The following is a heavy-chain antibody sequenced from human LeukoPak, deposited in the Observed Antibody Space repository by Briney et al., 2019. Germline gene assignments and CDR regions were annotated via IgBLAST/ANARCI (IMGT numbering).Heavy chain of an antibody. Sequence: PSETLSLTCTVSGGSISRSSYYWGWIRQPPGRGLEWIGSLYYSGSTYYNPSLKSRVTISVDTSKNQFSLKLSSVTAADTAVYYCASLDNILGYCSGGSCEAHKNWGQGTLVTVSS. V-gene: IGHV4-39*01. CDR2: LYYSGST. D-gene: IGHD2-15*01. J-gene: IGHJ4*02. CDR1: GGSISRSSYY. CDR3: ASLDNILGYCSGGSCEAHKN.